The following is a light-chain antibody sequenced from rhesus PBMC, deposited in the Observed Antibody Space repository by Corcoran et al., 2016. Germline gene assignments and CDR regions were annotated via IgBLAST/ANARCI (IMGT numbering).Light chain of an antibody. J-gene: IGKJ1*01. CDR1: QSVSTY. CDR3: QETSDFST. V-gene: IGKV3-31*02. Sequence: EIVMTQSPATLSLSPGERATLSCRASQSVSTYLAWYQQKPGQAPRLLIYGASIRAAGIPDRFTGSGSGTDFTRNISSLEPEDFAVYFCQETSDFSTFGQGTKVEIK. CDR2: GAS.